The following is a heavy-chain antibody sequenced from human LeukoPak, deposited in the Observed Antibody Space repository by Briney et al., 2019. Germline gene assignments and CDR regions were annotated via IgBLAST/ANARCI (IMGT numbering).Heavy chain of an antibody. D-gene: IGHD6-19*01. V-gene: IGHV3-30*02. J-gene: IGHJ6*02. CDR1: GFTFSSYG. Sequence: GGSLRLSCAASGFTFSSYGMHWVRQAPGKGLEWVAFIRYDGSNKYYADSVKGRFTISRDNSKNTLYLQMNSLRAEDTAVYYCAKGSGWFSNYYYGMDVWGQGTTVTVSS. CDR3: AKGSGWFSNYYYGMDV. CDR2: IRYDGSNK.